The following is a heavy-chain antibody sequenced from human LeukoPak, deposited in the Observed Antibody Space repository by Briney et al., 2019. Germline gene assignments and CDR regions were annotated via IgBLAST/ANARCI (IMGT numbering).Heavy chain of an antibody. CDR1: GFTFSSYW. CDR2: IKQDGSDK. V-gene: IGHV3-7*01. J-gene: IGHJ4*02. Sequence: HPGGSLRLSCAASGFTFSSYWMSWVRQAPGKGLEWVANIKQDGSDKYYVDSVKGRFTISRDNAKKSLYLQINSLRAEDTALYYCARHLSGITGYTYGRGIDYWGQGTLVTVSS. CDR3: ARHLSGITGYTYGRGIDY. D-gene: IGHD5-18*01.